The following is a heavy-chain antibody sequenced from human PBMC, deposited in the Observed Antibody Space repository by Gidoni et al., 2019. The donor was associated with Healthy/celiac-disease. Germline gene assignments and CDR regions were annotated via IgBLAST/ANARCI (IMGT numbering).Heavy chain of an antibody. Sequence: QVQLQESGPGLVKPSQTLSLTCTVSGGAISSGGYYWSWIRQHPGKGLEWMGYIYYSGSTYYNPSLKSRVTISVDTSKNQFSLKLSSVTAADTAVYYCAREALDTAMVTSWGQGTLVTVSS. CDR3: AREALDTAMVTS. D-gene: IGHD5-18*01. V-gene: IGHV4-31*03. J-gene: IGHJ4*02. CDR1: GGAISSGGYY. CDR2: IYYSGST.